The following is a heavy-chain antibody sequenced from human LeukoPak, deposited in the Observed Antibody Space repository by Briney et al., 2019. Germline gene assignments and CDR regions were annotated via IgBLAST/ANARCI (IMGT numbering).Heavy chain of an antibody. CDR3: ATGGDCITD. J-gene: IGHJ4*02. Sequence: ASVKVSFKASVYTFSVYYMHGVRQAPGQGLEWMGWINPNSGATNYAQKFQGRVTMTRDTSISTAYMELSRLRSDDTAVYYCATGGDCITDWGQGTLVTVSS. CDR2: INPNSGAT. D-gene: IGHD2-21*02. V-gene: IGHV1-2*02. CDR1: VYTFSVYY.